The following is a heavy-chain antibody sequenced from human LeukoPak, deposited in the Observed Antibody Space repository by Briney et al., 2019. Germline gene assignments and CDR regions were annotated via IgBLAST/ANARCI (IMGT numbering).Heavy chain of an antibody. CDR2: ITPIFGSA. Sequence: VPSVKPSCKASGDSFSTFGSNWVRHAPGQGLEWIGRITPIFGSAHYPQRFQGRVTITADESTTTVYMELSILRSEDTALYYCAREPRLDGNWFFDLWGQGTVVTVSS. V-gene: IGHV1-69*13. CDR1: GDSFSTFG. CDR3: AREPRLDGNWFFDL. D-gene: IGHD1-26*01. J-gene: IGHJ4*02.